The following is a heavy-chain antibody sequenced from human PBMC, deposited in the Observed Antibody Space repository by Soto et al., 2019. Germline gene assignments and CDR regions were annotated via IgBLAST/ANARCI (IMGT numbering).Heavy chain of an antibody. J-gene: IGHJ4*02. CDR1: GFSLSNARMG. CDR2: IFSNDEK. D-gene: IGHD2-15*01. Sequence: QVTLKESGPVLVKPTETLTLTCTVSGFSLSNARMGVSWICQPPGKALEWLAHIFSNDEKSYSTSLKSRLTISKDTSKSQVVLTMTNMDPVDTATYYCARIYCSGGSCYPFDYWGQGTLVTVSS. CDR3: ARIYCSGGSCYPFDY. V-gene: IGHV2-26*01.